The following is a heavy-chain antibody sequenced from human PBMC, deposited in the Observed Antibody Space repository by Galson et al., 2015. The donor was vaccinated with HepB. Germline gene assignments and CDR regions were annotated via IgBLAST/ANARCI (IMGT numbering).Heavy chain of an antibody. CDR1: GFTFSSYA. Sequence: SLRLSCAASGFTFSSYAISWVRQAPGQGLEWVSAISDSGDSTYYADSVRGRFTISRDNSKNTLYLQMNGLTADDTAVYFCAKDAAPDSGSRYFDDWGQGTLVTVSS. D-gene: IGHD6-19*01. CDR3: AKDAAPDSGSRYFDD. V-gene: IGHV3-23*01. CDR2: ISDSGDST. J-gene: IGHJ4*02.